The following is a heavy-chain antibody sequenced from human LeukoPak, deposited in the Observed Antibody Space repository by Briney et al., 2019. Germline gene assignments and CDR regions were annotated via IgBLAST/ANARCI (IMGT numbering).Heavy chain of an antibody. Sequence: GASVKVSCKASGYTFTNYGISWVRQAPGQGLEWMGWVSDYNGNTNNAQRLQGRVSMTTDTSTSTAYMELRSLRSDDTAVYYCARRTWIRNDFDYWGQGTLVTVSS. J-gene: IGHJ4*02. V-gene: IGHV1-18*01. CDR2: VSDYNGNT. D-gene: IGHD5-18*01. CDR3: ARRTWIRNDFDY. CDR1: GYTFTNYG.